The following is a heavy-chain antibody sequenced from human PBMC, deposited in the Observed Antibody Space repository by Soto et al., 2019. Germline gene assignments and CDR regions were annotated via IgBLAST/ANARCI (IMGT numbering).Heavy chain of an antibody. Sequence: WVRQAPGKGLEWVSGISGTDGSTSYIDSVKGRFTISRDDSENTLYLQMNSLRAEDTAVYYCAKRACSTASCSYFDYWGQGTLVTVSS. CDR3: AKRACSTASCSYFDY. CDR2: ISGTDGST. J-gene: IGHJ4*02. V-gene: IGHV3-23*01. D-gene: IGHD2-2*01.